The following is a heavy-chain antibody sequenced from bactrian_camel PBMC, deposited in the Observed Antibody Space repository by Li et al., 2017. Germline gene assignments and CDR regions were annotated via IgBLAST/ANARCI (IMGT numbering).Heavy chain of an antibody. CDR2: IITDGSRT. CDR1: GVTFSSTW. J-gene: IGHJ4*01. V-gene: IGHV3S1*01. Sequence: HVQLVESGGGLVQPGGSLRLSCEASGVTFSSTWMTWVRQAPGKGLEWVSTIITDGSRTYYADSVKGRFTVERDNGLNTVWLQMDGLQSDDTALYYCASNAVDYWGQGTQVTVS. CDR3: ASNAVDY.